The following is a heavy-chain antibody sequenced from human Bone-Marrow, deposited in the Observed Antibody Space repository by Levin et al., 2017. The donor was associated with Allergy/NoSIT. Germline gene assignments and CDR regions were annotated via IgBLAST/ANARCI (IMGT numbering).Heavy chain of an antibody. CDR1: GDSVSSNSAA. V-gene: IGHV6-1*01. D-gene: IGHD1-20*01. CDR3: AREGGNWNYYYYYGMDV. J-gene: IGHJ6*02. CDR2: TYYRSKWYN. Sequence: SETLSLTCAISGDSVSSNSAAWNWIRQSPSRGLEWLGRTYYRSKWYNDYAVSVKSRITINPDTSKNQFSLQLNSVTPEDTAVYYCAREGGNWNYYYYYGMDVWGQGTTVTVSS.